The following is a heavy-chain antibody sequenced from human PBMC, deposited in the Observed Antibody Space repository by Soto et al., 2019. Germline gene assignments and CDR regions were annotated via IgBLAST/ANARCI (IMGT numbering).Heavy chain of an antibody. J-gene: IGHJ6*02. V-gene: IGHV3-21*01. CDR1: GFTFSSYS. CDR2: ISSSSSYI. Sequence: GGSLRLSCAASGFTFSSYSMNWGRQAPGKGLEWVSSISSSSSYIYYADSVKGRFTISRDNAKNSLYLQMNSLRAEDTAVYYCARESGYYTYGMDVWGQGTTVTVSS. D-gene: IGHD3-3*01. CDR3: ARESGYYTYGMDV.